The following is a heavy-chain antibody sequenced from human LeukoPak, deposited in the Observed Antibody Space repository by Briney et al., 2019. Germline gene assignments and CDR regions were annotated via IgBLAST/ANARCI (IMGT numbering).Heavy chain of an antibody. CDR3: AKDYGSGSYYRY. CDR2: ISGSGGST. J-gene: IGHJ4*02. CDR1: GFTFSSYA. Sequence: GGSLRLSCAASGFTFSSYAMSWVRQAPGKGLEWVSAISGSGGSTYYADSVKGRFTISRDNSKNTLYLQMNSLRAEDTALYYCAKDYGSGSYYRYWGQGTLVTVSS. D-gene: IGHD3-10*01. V-gene: IGHV3-23*01.